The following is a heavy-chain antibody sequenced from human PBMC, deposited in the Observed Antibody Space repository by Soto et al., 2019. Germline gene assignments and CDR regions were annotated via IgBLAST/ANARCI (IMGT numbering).Heavy chain of an antibody. CDR1: CYSIRNGYY. CDR2: IYHSGST. CDR3: ARVGPYCGGDCYSPPP. D-gene: IGHD2-21*02. Sequence: PSETLSLTCAFSCYSIRNGYYWGWIRQPPGKGLEWIGTIYHSGSTYYNPSLKSRVTISVDASENHFSLKLSSVTAADTAVYYCARVGPYCGGDCYSPPPWGQGTLVTVSS. V-gene: IGHV4-38-2*01. J-gene: IGHJ5*02.